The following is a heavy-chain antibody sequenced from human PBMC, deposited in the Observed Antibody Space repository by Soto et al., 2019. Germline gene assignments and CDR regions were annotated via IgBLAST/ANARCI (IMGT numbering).Heavy chain of an antibody. CDR1: GFSFSRYG. J-gene: IGHJ6*02. V-gene: IGHV3-33*01. CDR3: TRANYGSGSNYYYGLDV. CDR2: IWFDGSNK. D-gene: IGHD3-10*01. Sequence: PGGSLRLSCAASGFSFSRYGMHWVRQAPGKGLEWVAVIWFDGSNKYYADSVKGRFTISRDNPKNTLYLQMNSLRAEDTAVYYCTRANYGSGSNYYYGLDVWGQGTTVTVS.